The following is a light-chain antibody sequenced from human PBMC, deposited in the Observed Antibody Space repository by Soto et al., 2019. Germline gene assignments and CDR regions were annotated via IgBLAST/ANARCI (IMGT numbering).Light chain of an antibody. J-gene: IGKJ4*01. Sequence: EIVLTQSPCTLSLSPGERATLSCRASQSVSSSYLAWYQQKPGQSPRLLIYGASTRATGIPARFSGSGSGTELTLTISSLQSEDFAVYYCQQYDDWPLTFGGGTKVDIK. CDR3: QQYDDWPLT. V-gene: IGKV3-15*01. CDR2: GAS. CDR1: QSVSSSY.